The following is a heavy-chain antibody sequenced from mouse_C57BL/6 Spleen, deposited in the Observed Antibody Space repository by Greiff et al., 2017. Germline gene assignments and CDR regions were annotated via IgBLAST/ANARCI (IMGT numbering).Heavy chain of an antibody. V-gene: IGHV7-1*01. CDR2: SRNKANDYTT. CDR3: ARDRHYVYFEY. J-gene: IGHJ2*01. D-gene: IGHD1-1*02. CDR1: GFTFSDFY. Sequence: EVQRVESGGGLVQSGRSLRLSCATSGFTFSDFYMEWVRQAPGKGLEWIAASRNKANDYTTEYSASVKGRFIVSRDTSQSILYLQMNALRAEDTAIFYCARDRHYVYFEYWGPGTTLTVSS.